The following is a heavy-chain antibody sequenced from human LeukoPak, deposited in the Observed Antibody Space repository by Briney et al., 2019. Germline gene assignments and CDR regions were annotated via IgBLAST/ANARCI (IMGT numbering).Heavy chain of an antibody. CDR1: GFTFSNFA. CDR3: AKAIPLLGGTPDDY. D-gene: IGHD1-1*01. Sequence: GGSLRLSCAATGFTFSNFAMHWVRQAPGKGLEWVAVVSYDGSYKYYADSVKGRFTISRDNSKNTLYLQMNSLRAEDTAVYYCAKAIPLLGGTPDDYWGQGTLVTVSS. V-gene: IGHV3-30*04. J-gene: IGHJ4*02. CDR2: VSYDGSYK.